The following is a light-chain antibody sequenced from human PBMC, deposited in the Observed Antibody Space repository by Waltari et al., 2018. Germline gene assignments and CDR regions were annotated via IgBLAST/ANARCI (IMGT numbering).Light chain of an antibody. Sequence: DIQMTQSPSTLSASVGDRVTITCRASQNINTYLAWYQQKPGKTPKLLISKGSSLESGVPSRFSGSGSGTDFTLTISSLQADDFGTYFCQKYNSLFTFGPGTKVDVK. CDR2: KGS. CDR3: QKYNSLFT. CDR1: QNINTY. V-gene: IGKV1-5*03. J-gene: IGKJ3*01.